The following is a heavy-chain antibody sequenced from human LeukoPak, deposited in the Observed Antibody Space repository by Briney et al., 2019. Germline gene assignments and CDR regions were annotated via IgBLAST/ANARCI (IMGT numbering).Heavy chain of an antibody. Sequence: SETLSLTCTVSGGSISSSSYYWGWIRQPPGKGLEWIGSIYYSGSTYYNPSLKSRVTMSVDTSKNQFSLKLTSVTAADTAVYYCARDRVYGWGTYNGGNWGQGTLVTVSS. V-gene: IGHV4-39*07. CDR2: IYYSGST. CDR1: GGSISSSSYY. CDR3: ARDRVYGWGTYNGGN. D-gene: IGHD3-10*01. J-gene: IGHJ4*02.